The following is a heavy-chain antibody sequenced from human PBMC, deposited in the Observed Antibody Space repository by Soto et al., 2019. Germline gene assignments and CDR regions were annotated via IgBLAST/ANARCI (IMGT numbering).Heavy chain of an antibody. Sequence: QVHLEESGGGLVQPGGSLRLSCTASGFIFSDYYMSWIRQAPGKGLEWVSDISNSGRITHHADSVEGRFTISRDNAKDLLYLQMNRRRHEASAIYYCARDHGGGGLTLEYWGQGTLVTVSS. CDR1: GFIFSDYY. D-gene: IGHD3-16*01. CDR3: ARDHGGGGLTLEY. J-gene: IGHJ4*02. V-gene: IGHV3-11*01. CDR2: ISNSGRIT.